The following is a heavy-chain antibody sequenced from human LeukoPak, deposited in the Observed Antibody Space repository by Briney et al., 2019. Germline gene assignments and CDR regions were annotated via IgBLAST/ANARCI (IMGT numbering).Heavy chain of an antibody. J-gene: IGHJ4*02. V-gene: IGHV3-11*01. CDR1: GFTFSDYF. CDR2: ISSSDGTI. D-gene: IGHD6-19*01. CDR3: ARHLFRQWLIFDY. Sequence: GGSLRLSCAASGFTFSDYFMTWIRQAPGKGLEWVSYISSSDGTIYYADSVKGRFTISRDNAKNSLYLQMNSLRAEDSAVYYCARHLFRQWLIFDYRGQGTLVTVSS.